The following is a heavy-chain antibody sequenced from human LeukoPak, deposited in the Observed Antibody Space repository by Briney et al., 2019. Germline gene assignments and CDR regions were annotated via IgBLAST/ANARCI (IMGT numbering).Heavy chain of an antibody. CDR1: GYTFTSYY. J-gene: IGHJ4*02. V-gene: IGHV1-2*06. D-gene: IGHD1-26*01. Sequence: ASVKVSCKASGYTFTSYYMHWVRQAPGQGLEWMGRINPNSGGTNYAQKFQGRVTVTRDTSISAAYMELSRLRSDDTAVYYCAGRVGATKGYYFDYWGQGTLVTVSS. CDR2: INPNSGGT. CDR3: AGRVGATKGYYFDY.